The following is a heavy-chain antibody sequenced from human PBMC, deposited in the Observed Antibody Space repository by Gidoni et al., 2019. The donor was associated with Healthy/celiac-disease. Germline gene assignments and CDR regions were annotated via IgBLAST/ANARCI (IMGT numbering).Heavy chain of an antibody. CDR1: FSSYW. J-gene: IGHJ6*02. CDR3: ARNQVNNWNDIIYYCYGMDV. V-gene: IGHV3-7*01. Sequence: FSSYWMSWVRQAPGKGLEWVANIKQDGSEKYYVDSVKGRFTISRDTAKHSLYLQINSLIAEDTAVYYCARNQVNNWNDIIYYCYGMDVWGQGTTVTVSS. CDR2: IKQDGSEK. D-gene: IGHD1-20*01.